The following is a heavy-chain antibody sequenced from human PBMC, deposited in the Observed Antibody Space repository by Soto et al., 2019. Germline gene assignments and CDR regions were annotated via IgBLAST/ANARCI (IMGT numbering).Heavy chain of an antibody. D-gene: IGHD4-17*01. Sequence: QVQLVESGGGVVQPGRSLRLSCAASGFTFSSYGMHWVRQAPGKGLEWVAVIWYDGSNKYYADSVKGRFTISRDNSKNTLYLQMNSLRAEDTAVYYCARGPYGGNSVDGWDYWGQGTLVTVPQ. CDR2: IWYDGSNK. V-gene: IGHV3-33*01. CDR3: ARGPYGGNSVDGWDY. CDR1: GFTFSSYG. J-gene: IGHJ4*02.